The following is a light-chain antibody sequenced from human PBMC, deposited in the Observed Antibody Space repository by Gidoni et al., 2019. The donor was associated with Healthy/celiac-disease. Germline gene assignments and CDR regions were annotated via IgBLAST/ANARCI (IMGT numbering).Light chain of an antibody. Sequence: DIQMTQSPSSLSASVGDRVTITCRASQSISSYLNWYQQKPGKAPKLLIYAASSLQSGVPSRFSGSGSGTDFTLTISSLQTEDFATYYCQQRYSTPQLTFGGGTKVEIK. CDR3: QQRYSTPQLT. CDR2: AAS. CDR1: QSISSY. J-gene: IGKJ4*01. V-gene: IGKV1-39*01.